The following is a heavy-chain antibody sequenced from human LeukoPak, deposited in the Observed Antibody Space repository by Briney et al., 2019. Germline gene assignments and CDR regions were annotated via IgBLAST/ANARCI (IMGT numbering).Heavy chain of an antibody. CDR1: GYTFTSYY. V-gene: IGHV1-46*01. D-gene: IGHD2-15*01. Sequence: ASVKVSCKASGYTFTSYYMHWVRQAPGQGLEWMGIINPSGGSTSYAQKFQGRVTMTRDTSTSTVYMELSSLRSEDTAVYYCARDPPSVCSGGSCPYYFDYWGQGTLVTVSS. J-gene: IGHJ4*02. CDR3: ARDPPSVCSGGSCPYYFDY. CDR2: INPSGGST.